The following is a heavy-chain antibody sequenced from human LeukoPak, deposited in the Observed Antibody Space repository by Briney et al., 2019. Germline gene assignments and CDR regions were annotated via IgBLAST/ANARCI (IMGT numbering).Heavy chain of an antibody. CDR1: GFTFSTYA. Sequence: PGGSLRLSCAASGFTFSTYAMNWVRQAPGKGLEWVSGISASGGGKFYADSVKGPFTISRDKSKSTVSLQMNSLRAEDAAVYYCAKDNADYPIYYFDSWGQGILVTVSS. V-gene: IGHV3-23*01. D-gene: IGHD3-16*01. CDR2: ISASGGGK. CDR3: AKDNADYPIYYFDS. J-gene: IGHJ4*02.